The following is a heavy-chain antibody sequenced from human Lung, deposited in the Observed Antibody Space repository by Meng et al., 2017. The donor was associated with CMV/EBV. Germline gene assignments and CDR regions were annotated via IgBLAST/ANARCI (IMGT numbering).Heavy chain of an antibody. J-gene: IGHJ1*01. V-gene: IGHV1-69-2*01. D-gene: IGHD5-18*01. Sequence: ASXXVSXKASGYTFTDYYIHWVRQAPGKGFEWMGLVDPEDGETKYAEKIQGRITITVDASKGTAQMELRSLRSDDTAVFYCVTGGGDGYGYLGKWGQG. CDR2: VDPEDGET. CDR1: GYTFTDYY. CDR3: VTGGGDGYGYLGK.